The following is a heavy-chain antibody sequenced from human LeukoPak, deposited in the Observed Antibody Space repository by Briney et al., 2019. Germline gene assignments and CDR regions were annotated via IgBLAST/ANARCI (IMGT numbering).Heavy chain of an antibody. Sequence: PGGSLRLSCAASGFTFSSYSMNWVRQAPGKGLEWVSSISSSSSDIYYADSLKGRFTISRDNAKNSLYLQMNSLRAEDTAVYYCARDRSVYYYDSSGYYSDAFDIWGQGTMVTVSS. CDR2: ISSSSSDI. V-gene: IGHV3-21*01. D-gene: IGHD3-22*01. J-gene: IGHJ3*02. CDR1: GFTFSSYS. CDR3: ARDRSVYYYDSSGYYSDAFDI.